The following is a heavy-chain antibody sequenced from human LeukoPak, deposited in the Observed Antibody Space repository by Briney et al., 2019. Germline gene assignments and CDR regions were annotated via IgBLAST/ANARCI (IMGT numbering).Heavy chain of an antibody. D-gene: IGHD4-17*01. Sequence: PGGSLRLSCAASGFTFSNYSMNWVRQAPGKGLEWVSSISSSSSYIYYADSVKGRFTISRDNAKNSLYLQMNSLRAEDTAVCYCARDYGGLYYFDYWGQGTLVTVSS. CDR3: ARDYGGLYYFDY. V-gene: IGHV3-21*01. CDR2: ISSSSSYI. CDR1: GFTFSNYS. J-gene: IGHJ4*02.